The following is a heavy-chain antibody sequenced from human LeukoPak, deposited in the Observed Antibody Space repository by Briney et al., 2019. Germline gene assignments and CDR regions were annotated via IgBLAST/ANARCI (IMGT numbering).Heavy chain of an antibody. Sequence: GGSLRLSCAASGFTFSSYSMHWVRQAPGKGLEWVAFIRYDGSNKYYADSVKGRFTISRDNSKNTLYLQMNSLRAEDTAVYYCAKCPPGWELRYYFDYWGQGTLVTVSS. CDR2: IRYDGSNK. CDR3: AKCPPGWELRYYFDY. J-gene: IGHJ4*02. D-gene: IGHD1-26*01. V-gene: IGHV3-30*02. CDR1: GFTFSSYS.